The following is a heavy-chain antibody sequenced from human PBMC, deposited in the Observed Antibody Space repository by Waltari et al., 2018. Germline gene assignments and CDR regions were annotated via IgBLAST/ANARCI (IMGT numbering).Heavy chain of an antibody. CDR2: IYYSGST. Sequence: QLQLQESGPGLVKTSENLSLTCPVSGGSISSRSYYWGWIRQPPGKGLEWIGSIYYSGSTYDNPSLKSRVTISVDTSKNQFSLKLSSVTAADTAVYYCARVSPYYYDSSGYFDYWGQGTLVTVSS. J-gene: IGHJ4*02. CDR3: ARVSPYYYDSSGYFDY. D-gene: IGHD3-22*01. CDR1: GGSISSRSYY. V-gene: IGHV4-39*07.